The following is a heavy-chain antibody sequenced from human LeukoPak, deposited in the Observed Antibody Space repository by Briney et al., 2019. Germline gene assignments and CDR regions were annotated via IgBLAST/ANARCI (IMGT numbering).Heavy chain of an antibody. Sequence: ASVKVSCEASGYTFTGYYMHWVRQAPGQGLEWMGWINPNSGGTNYAQKFQGRVTMTRDTSISTAYMELSRLRSDDTAVYYCASLKDCSSTSCYGFDYWGQGTLVTVSS. D-gene: IGHD2-2*01. J-gene: IGHJ4*02. V-gene: IGHV1-2*02. CDR1: GYTFTGYY. CDR3: ASLKDCSSTSCYGFDY. CDR2: INPNSGGT.